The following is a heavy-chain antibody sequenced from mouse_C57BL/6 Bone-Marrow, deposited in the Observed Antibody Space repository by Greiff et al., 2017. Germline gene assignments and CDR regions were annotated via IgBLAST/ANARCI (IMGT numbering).Heavy chain of an antibody. D-gene: IGHD2-5*01. V-gene: IGHV1-81*01. CDR1: GYTFTSYG. CDR2: IYPRSGNT. J-gene: IGHJ3*01. Sequence: QVQLQQSGAELARPGASVKLSCKASGYTFTSYGISWVKQRTGKGLEWIGEIYPRSGNTYYTEKFKGKATLTADKSSSTAYMELRSLTSEDSSVYFCARRGGYYSNWFAYWGQGTLVTVSA. CDR3: ARRGGYYSNWFAY.